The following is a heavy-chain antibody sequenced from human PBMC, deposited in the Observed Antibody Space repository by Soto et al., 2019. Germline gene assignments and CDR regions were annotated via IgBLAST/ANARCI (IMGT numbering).Heavy chain of an antibody. D-gene: IGHD4-17*01. CDR2: IYYTGTT. J-gene: IGHJ5*02. V-gene: IGHV4-28*01. CDR1: GFSISSGRL. CDR3: SSKYGDHPDLHSFPTQRSSDP. Sequence: PSETLSLTCAVSGFSISSGRLWGWIRQPPGKGLEWLGYIYYTGTTYYSPSLKSRLTMSVDTSRNQFSLKLDSMTAVDTAVYYCSSKYGDHPDLHSFPTQRSSDP.